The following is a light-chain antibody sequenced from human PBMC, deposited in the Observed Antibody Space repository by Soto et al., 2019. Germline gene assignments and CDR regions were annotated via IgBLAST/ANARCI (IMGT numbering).Light chain of an antibody. J-gene: IGKJ1*01. V-gene: IGKV3-20*01. Sequence: EIVLTQSPGTLSLSPGEIATVSCMASQSVSNNYLAWYQQKPGQAPRLLIYGASNRATGIPDRFSGSGSGTDFTLTISRLEPEDFAVYYCQQYGSSGTFGQGTKVDIK. CDR1: QSVSNNY. CDR3: QQYGSSGT. CDR2: GAS.